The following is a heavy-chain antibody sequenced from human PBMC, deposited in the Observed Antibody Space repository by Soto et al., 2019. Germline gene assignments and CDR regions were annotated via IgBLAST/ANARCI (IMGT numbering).Heavy chain of an antibody. Sequence: SETLSLTCAVSGDSISSSVWWTWVRQPPGKGLEWIGEVFHTGNTNYNPSLKSRVTMSVDKSTNEFSLKVTSVTAADTAIYYCARKAWVRFDYWGQGALGTAPQ. J-gene: IGHJ4*02. V-gene: IGHV4-4*02. CDR2: VFHTGNT. D-gene: IGHD7-27*01. CDR1: GDSISSSVW. CDR3: ARKAWVRFDY.